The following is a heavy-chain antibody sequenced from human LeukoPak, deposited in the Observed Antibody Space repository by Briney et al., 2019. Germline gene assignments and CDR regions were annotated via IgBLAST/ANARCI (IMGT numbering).Heavy chain of an antibody. Sequence: AETLFLTCTVSGGSIRSHYWSWIRQPPGKGLEWIGYIYYSGSTNYNPSLKSRVTISVDTSKNQFSLKLSSVTAADTAVYYCARDRGDYDSSGYYGYFDYWGQGALVTVSS. CDR3: ARDRGDYDSSGYYGYFDY. CDR1: GGSIRSHY. J-gene: IGHJ4*02. D-gene: IGHD3-22*01. CDR2: IYYSGST. V-gene: IGHV4-59*11.